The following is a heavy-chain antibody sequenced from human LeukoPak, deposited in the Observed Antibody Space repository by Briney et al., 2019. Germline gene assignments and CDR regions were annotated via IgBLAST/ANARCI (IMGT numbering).Heavy chain of an antibody. D-gene: IGHD1-26*01. V-gene: IGHV5-51*01. CDR3: ARQPQWELPHIDY. Sequence: GESLKISCKGSGYSFTSYWIGWVRQMPGKGVEWMGIIYPGDSDTRYSPSFQGQVTISADKSISTAYLQWSSLKASDTAMYYCARQPQWELPHIDYWGQGTLVTVSS. J-gene: IGHJ4*02. CDR2: IYPGDSDT. CDR1: GYSFTSYW.